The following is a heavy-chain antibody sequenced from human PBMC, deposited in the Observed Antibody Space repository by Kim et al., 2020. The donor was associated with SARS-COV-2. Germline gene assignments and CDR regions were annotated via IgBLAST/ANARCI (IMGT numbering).Heavy chain of an antibody. CDR3: ARQGTYYYDSGDY. Sequence: DSEKVRLTISRDKAKTSLYLQMNGLRDEDTAVYYCARQGTYYYDSGDYWGQGTLVTVSS. V-gene: IGHV3-48*02. J-gene: IGHJ4*02. D-gene: IGHD3-22*01.